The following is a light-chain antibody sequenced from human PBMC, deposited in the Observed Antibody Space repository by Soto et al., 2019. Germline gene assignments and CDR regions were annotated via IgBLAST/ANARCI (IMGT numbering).Light chain of an antibody. V-gene: IGLV2-14*01. CDR2: NVS. J-gene: IGLJ1*01. CDR3: SSYTGGNTFV. CDR1: SSDVGGYNF. Sequence: QSALTQPASVSGSPGQSITISCTGTSSDVGGYNFASWYQQHPGKAPKLMIHNVSNRPSGVSSRFSGSKSANTASLTISGLQAEDEGDYYCSSYTGGNTFVFGTGTKLTVL.